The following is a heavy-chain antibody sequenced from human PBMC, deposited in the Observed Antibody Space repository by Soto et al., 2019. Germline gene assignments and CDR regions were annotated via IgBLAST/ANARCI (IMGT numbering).Heavy chain of an antibody. Sequence: EVQLVESGGGLVQPGRSLRLSCVASGFIFDEFAIHWVRQAPGKGLEWVSGISWDSGSISYADSVRGRFTISRDNAKNSLYLHMPSLGSEDTAFYYCAKIVTRHSLVPVFDQWGQGALVTVSS. J-gene: IGHJ4*02. CDR1: GFIFDEFA. CDR2: ISWDSGSI. CDR3: AKIVTRHSLVPVFDQ. V-gene: IGHV3-9*01. D-gene: IGHD2-21*01.